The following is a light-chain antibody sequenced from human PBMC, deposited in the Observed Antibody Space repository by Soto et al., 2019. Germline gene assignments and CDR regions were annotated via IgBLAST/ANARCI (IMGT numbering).Light chain of an antibody. CDR2: DAS. CDR3: QQRSNWPSIT. V-gene: IGKV3-11*01. Sequence: EIVLTQSPATLSLSPWERATLSCRASQSVRRYLAWYQQKPGQAPRLLIYDASNRATGIPARFSGSGSGTDFILTISSLEPEDFAVYYCQQRSNWPSITFGQGTRLEIK. J-gene: IGKJ5*01. CDR1: QSVRRY.